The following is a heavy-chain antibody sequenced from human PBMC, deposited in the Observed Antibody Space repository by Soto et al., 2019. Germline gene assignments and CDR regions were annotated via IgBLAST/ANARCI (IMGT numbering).Heavy chain of an antibody. CDR2: IYWDDDK. J-gene: IGHJ4*02. D-gene: IGHD2-15*01. CDR1: GFSLSTSGVG. CDR3: AHRPSYCSGGSCYSGFDY. Sequence: QITLKESGPTLVKPTQTLTLTCTFSGFSLSTSGVGVGWIRQPPGKALEWLALIYWDDDKRYSPSLKSRLTITKDTSKNQFVLTMTNMDPLDTATYYCAHRPSYCSGGSCYSGFDYWGQGTLVTVSS. V-gene: IGHV2-5*02.